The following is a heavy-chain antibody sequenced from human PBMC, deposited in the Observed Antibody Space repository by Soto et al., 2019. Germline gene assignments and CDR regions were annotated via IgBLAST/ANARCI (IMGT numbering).Heavy chain of an antibody. CDR1: GGTFSSYT. V-gene: IGHV1-69*02. J-gene: IGHJ5*02. CDR3: ASSGSTSPNWFDP. Sequence: ASVKVSCKASGGTFSSYTISWVRQAPGQGLEWMGRIIPILGIANYAQKFQGRVTITADKSTSTAYMELSSLRSEDTAVYYCASSGSTSPNWFDPWGQGTLVTVSS. CDR2: IIPILGIA. D-gene: IGHD2-2*01.